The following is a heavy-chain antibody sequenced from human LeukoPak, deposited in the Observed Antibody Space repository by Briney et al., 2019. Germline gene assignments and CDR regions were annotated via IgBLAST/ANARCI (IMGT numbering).Heavy chain of an antibody. J-gene: IGHJ4*02. V-gene: IGHV3-48*01. CDR2: ISSSNSGE. D-gene: IGHD3/OR15-3a*01. Sequence: GGSLRLSCAASGFAFNTYSMNWVRQAPGKGLEWISYISSSNSGEYYADYVKGRFSISRDNAKNSLSLQMNSLRFEDTAVYYCVKDWTYSFEDWGQGTLVTVSS. CDR1: GFAFNTYS. CDR3: VKDWTYSFED.